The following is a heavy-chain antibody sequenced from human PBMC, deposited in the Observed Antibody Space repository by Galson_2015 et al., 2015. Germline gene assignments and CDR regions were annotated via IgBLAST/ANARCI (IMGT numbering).Heavy chain of an antibody. D-gene: IGHD2-15*01. Sequence: SLRLSCAASGFTFSSYWMSWVRQAPGKGLEWVANIKEVGSEKYYVDSVRGRFTISRDNAKNSLYLQMNSLRAEDTAVYYCATTPCSGGSCYSGYWGQGTLVTVSS. CDR1: GFTFSSYW. J-gene: IGHJ4*02. V-gene: IGHV3-7*01. CDR3: ATTPCSGGSCYSGY. CDR2: IKEVGSEK.